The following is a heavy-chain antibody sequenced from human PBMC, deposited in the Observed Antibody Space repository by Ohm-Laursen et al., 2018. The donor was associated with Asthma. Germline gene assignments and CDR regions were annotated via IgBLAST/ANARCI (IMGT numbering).Heavy chain of an antibody. CDR3: GRKRGACITSTCYSLDF. CDR1: GGTFSNHG. J-gene: IGHJ4*02. V-gene: IGHV1-69*01. CDR2: INSVFATT. Sequence: SSGGTFSNHGIGSARHRPRKGLGWLGGINSVFATTDYGQKFRGRVTITADESTATVYMELSSLRSDDTALYYCGRKRGACITSTCYSLDFWGQGTLITVSS. D-gene: IGHD2-15*01.